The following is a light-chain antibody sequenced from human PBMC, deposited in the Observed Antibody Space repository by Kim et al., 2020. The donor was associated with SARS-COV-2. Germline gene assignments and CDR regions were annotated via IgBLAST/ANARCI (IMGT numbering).Light chain of an antibody. CDR1: SSDVGGYKY. V-gene: IGLV2-8*01. Sequence: QSALTQPPSASGSPGQSVTISCTGTSSDVGGYKYVSWYRQDPGKAPKLVIYEVSKRPSGVPDRLSGSKSGNTASLTVSGLQAEDEPDYYCSSYAGSNNVKFGGGTQLPVL. J-gene: IGLJ2*01. CDR3: SSYAGSNNVK. CDR2: EVS.